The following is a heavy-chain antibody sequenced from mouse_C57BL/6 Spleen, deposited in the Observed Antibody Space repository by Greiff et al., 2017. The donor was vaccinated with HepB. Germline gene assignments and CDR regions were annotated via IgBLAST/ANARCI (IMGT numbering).Heavy chain of an antibody. CDR1: GYTFTDHT. J-gene: IGHJ3*01. V-gene: IGHV1-78*01. Sequence: VQLQQSDAELVKPGASVKISCKVSGYTFTDHTIHWMKQRPEQGLEWIGYIYPRDGSTKYNEKFKGKATLTADKSSSTAYMKLNSLTSEDSAFYFLARERGYYGSSYAWFAYWGQGTLVTVSA. D-gene: IGHD1-1*01. CDR3: ARERGYYGSSYAWFAY. CDR2: IYPRDGST.